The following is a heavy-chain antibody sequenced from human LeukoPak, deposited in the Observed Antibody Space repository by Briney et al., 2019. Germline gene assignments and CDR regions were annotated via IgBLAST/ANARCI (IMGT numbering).Heavy chain of an antibody. Sequence: ASVKVSCKASGGTFSSYAISWVRQAPGQGLEWMGGIIPIFGTANYAQKFQGRVTITADESTSTAYMELSSLRSEDTAVYYCARVQGYYYDSSGYVDSSSPEEYYFDYWGQGTLVTVSS. V-gene: IGHV1-69*13. D-gene: IGHD3-22*01. J-gene: IGHJ4*02. CDR3: ARVQGYYYDSSGYVDSSSPEEYYFDY. CDR2: IIPIFGTA. CDR1: GGTFSSYA.